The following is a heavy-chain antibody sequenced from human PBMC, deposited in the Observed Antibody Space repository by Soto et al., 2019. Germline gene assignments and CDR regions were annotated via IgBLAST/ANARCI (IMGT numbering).Heavy chain of an antibody. CDR3: AKDYYDSSGTLGFDAFDI. V-gene: IGHV3-30*18. CDR2: ISYDGSNK. CDR1: GFTFSSYG. Sequence: GGSLRLSCAASGFTFSSYGMHWVRQAPGKGLEWVAVISYDGSNKYYADSVKGRFTISRDNSKNTLYLQMNSLRAEDTAVYYCAKDYYDSSGTLGFDAFDIWGQGTMVTV. D-gene: IGHD3-22*01. J-gene: IGHJ3*02.